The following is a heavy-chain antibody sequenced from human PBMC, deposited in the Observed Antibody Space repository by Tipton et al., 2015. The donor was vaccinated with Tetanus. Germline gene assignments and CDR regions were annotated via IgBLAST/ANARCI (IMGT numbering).Heavy chain of an antibody. CDR3: ATTGRERWLPMIFDS. Sequence: SLRLSCAASGFTFSSYAMSWVRQAPGKGLEWASGISGSGATTYYADSVRGRFTISRGNSKNTLYLQMNSLRVEDTAVYFCATTGRERWLPMIFDSWGRGTLVTVSS. CDR2: ISGSGATT. CDR1: GFTFSSYA. J-gene: IGHJ4*01. V-gene: IGHV3-23*01. D-gene: IGHD3-22*01.